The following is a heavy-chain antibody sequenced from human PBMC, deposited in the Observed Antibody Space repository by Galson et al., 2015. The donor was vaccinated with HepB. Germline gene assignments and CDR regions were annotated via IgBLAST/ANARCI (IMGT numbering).Heavy chain of an antibody. Sequence: SLRLSCAASGFTFSSYSMNWVRQAPGKGLEWVSSISSSSSYIYYADSVKGRFTISRDNAKNSLYLQMNSLRADDTAVYYCARDHWAWGITMVRGVLFDLWGRGTLVTVSS. CDR2: ISSSSSYI. CDR1: GFTFSSYS. D-gene: IGHD3-10*01. V-gene: IGHV3-21*01. CDR3: ARDHWAWGITMVRGVLFDL. J-gene: IGHJ2*01.